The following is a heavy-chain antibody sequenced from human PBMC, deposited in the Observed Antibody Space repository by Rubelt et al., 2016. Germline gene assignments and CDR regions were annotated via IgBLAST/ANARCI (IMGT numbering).Heavy chain of an antibody. CDR3: ARHMAMPNCDGRDG. CDR1: GLTVSSNY. D-gene: IGHD2-2*01. Sequence: EVQLVESGGGLVHPGGSLRLSCAASGLTVSSNYMSWIRQAPGKGLEWVSSIYSTGSTYYVDSVKGRFTMSRDNSQQTQYLEMSRLRAEETALYYCARHMAMPNCDGRDGWGQGTTVTVSS. CDR2: IYSTGST. V-gene: IGHV3-53*04. J-gene: IGHJ6*02.